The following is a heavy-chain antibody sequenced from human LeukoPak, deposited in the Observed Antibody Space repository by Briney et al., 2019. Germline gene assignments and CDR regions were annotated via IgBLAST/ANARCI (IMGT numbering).Heavy chain of an antibody. Sequence: GGSLLLSCAASGFTFSSYAMSWVRGAPARGLEWVSSLRGNGDTFYADSVKGRFTLSRDESRNTVYLRLNNLRVEDTAVYYCAKASWVSSADAVLWGQGTVVTVSS. J-gene: IGHJ4*02. V-gene: IGHV3-23*01. CDR2: LRGNGDT. CDR1: GFTFSSYA. CDR3: AKASWVSSADAVL. D-gene: IGHD3-16*01.